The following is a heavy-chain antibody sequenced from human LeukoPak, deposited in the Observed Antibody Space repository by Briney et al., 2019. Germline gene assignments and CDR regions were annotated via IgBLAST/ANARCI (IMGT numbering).Heavy chain of an antibody. J-gene: IGHJ4*02. Sequence: GGSLRLSCAASGFTFSDYYMSWIRQAPGKGLEWVSYISSSGSTIYYADSVKGRFTISRDNAKNSLYLQMNSLRAEDTAVYYCARDRIRCDSSRRIYFDYWGQGTLVTVSS. CDR2: ISSSGSTI. CDR3: ARDRIRCDSSRRIYFDY. D-gene: IGHD6-19*01. V-gene: IGHV3-11*01. CDR1: GFTFSDYY.